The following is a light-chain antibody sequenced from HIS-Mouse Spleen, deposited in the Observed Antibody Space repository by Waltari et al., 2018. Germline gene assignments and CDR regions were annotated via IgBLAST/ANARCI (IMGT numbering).Light chain of an antibody. CDR2: EHS. Sequence: SYELTQPPSVSVSPGQTARITCSGDALQKKYAYWYQQKSGQAPVLANYEHSKRPSGMPERFSGSSSGTMATLTISGGQVEDESDYSCYSTDSSGNHRVFGGGTKLTVL. CDR3: YSTDSSGNHRV. CDR1: ALQKKY. V-gene: IGLV3-10*01. J-gene: IGLJ2*01.